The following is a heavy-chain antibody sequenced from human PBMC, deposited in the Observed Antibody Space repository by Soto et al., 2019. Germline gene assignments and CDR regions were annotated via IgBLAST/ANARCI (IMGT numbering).Heavy chain of an antibody. CDR3: AKDGVYGDIDY. Sequence: EVQLLESGGGLLQPGGSLRLSCEASGLTFSTIAMSWVRQAPGRGLGWVSGISGSGGSTYYGDPVKGRCTISRDNSKNTLYLQMNSLRVEDTAVYYCAKDGVYGDIDYWGQGTLVTVSS. J-gene: IGHJ4*02. D-gene: IGHD7-27*01. CDR1: GLTFSTIA. V-gene: IGHV3-23*01. CDR2: ISGSGGST.